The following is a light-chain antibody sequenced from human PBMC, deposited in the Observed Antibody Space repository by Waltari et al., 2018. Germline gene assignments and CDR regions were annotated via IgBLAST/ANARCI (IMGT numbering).Light chain of an antibody. CDR3: QAWDRSTVV. CDR2: QHN. J-gene: IGLJ2*01. Sequence: SYDLTQPPSVSVSPGQTANITCSGDTLGDRYACWYQQKPGHPPVLVIYQHNKRPSGIPERFSGSNSANTATLTISGTQAMDEADYYCQAWDRSTVVFGGGTKLTVL. CDR1: TLGDRY. V-gene: IGLV3-1*01.